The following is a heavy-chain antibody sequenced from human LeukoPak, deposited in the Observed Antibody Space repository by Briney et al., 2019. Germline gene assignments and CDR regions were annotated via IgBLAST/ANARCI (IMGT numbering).Heavy chain of an antibody. Sequence: GGSLRLSCAASGFTFSTYEMNWVRQAPGKGLEWISHIGTSGNTNYADSVKGRFTISRDNSKNMLYLQMNSLRAEDTAVYYCARLDMDYYDSSGYGFDYWGQGTLVTVSS. CDR3: ARLDMDYYDSSGYGFDY. J-gene: IGHJ4*02. CDR1: GFTFSTYE. D-gene: IGHD3-22*01. V-gene: IGHV3-48*03. CDR2: IGTSGNT.